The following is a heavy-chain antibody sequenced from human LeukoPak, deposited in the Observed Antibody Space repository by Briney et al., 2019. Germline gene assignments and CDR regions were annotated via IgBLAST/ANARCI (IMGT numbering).Heavy chain of an antibody. CDR3: AKVIAAYDAFDI. CDR2: IFPSGGEI. CDR1: GFTFSTFA. D-gene: IGHD6-6*01. Sequence: GGSLRLSCAASGFTFSTFAMIWVRQPPGKGLEWVSSIFPSGGEIHYADSVRGRFTISRDNSKNTLYLQMNSLRAEDTAVYYCAKVIAAYDAFDIWGQGAMVTVSS. V-gene: IGHV3-23*01. J-gene: IGHJ3*02.